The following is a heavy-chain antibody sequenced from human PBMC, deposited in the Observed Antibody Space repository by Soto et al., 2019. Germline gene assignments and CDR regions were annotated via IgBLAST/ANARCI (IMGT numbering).Heavy chain of an antibody. CDR1: GGSFNGYY. CDR3: ARGPVGGGNSPPYYYYGMDV. CDR2: ITHSGST. Sequence: PSETLSLTCAVYGGSFNGYYWSWIRQPPGKGLEWIGEITHSGSTNYNPSLKGRVTISVDTSKNQFSLKLSSVTAADTAVYYCARGPVGGGNSPPYYYYGMDVWGQGTTVTVSS. J-gene: IGHJ6*02. V-gene: IGHV4-34*01. D-gene: IGHD2-21*02.